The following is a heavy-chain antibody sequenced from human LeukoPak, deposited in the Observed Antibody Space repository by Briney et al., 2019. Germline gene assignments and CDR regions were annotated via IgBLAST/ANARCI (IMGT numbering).Heavy chain of an antibody. CDR3: ARGHLGGPTTPGYSSSWYKGWFDP. V-gene: IGHV1-18*01. CDR1: GYTFTDYA. D-gene: IGHD6-13*01. CDR2: ISAYNGNT. Sequence: GASVKVSCKASGYTFTDYAMNWVRQAPGQGLEWMGWISAYNGNTNYAQKLQGRVTMTTDTSTSTAYMELRSLRSDDTAVYYCARGHLGGPTTPGYSSSWYKGWFDPWGQGTLVTVSS. J-gene: IGHJ5*02.